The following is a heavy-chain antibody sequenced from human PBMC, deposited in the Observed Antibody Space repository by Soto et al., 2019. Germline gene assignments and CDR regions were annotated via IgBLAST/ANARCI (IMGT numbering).Heavy chain of an antibody. CDR2: IYSNGDT. D-gene: IGHD6-13*01. CDR3: ARDPPGIAAAGGG. V-gene: IGHV3-66*01. CDR1: GITVSNNY. Sequence: EVQLVESGGGLVQPGGSLRLSCAASGITVSNNYMSWVRQAPGKGLECVSLIYSNGDTRYADSVKGRLTISRDNSKNTVYLQINSLRAEDTAVYYCARDPPGIAAAGGGWGQGTTVTVSS. J-gene: IGHJ6*02.